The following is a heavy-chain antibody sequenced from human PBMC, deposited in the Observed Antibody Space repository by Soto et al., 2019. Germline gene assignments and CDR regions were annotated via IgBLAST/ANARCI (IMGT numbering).Heavy chain of an antibody. Sequence: SETLSLGCSISGGSVGAVGYNWRWIRQPAGGFLEWIGYIYHSGTFLYNPSLKTRLTVSLGMSKNQFAQTLTPMTADVAAVYYCASSQLYTGSGKYLNLSFDQWGQGIQDNLSS. J-gene: IGHJ5*02. V-gene: IGHV4-30-2*01. CDR1: GGSVGAVGYN. D-gene: IGHD3-10*01. CDR2: IYHSGTF. CDR3: ASSQLYTGSGKYLNLSFDQ.